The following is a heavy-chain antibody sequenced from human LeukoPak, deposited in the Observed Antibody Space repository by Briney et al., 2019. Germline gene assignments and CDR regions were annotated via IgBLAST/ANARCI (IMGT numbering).Heavy chain of an antibody. Sequence: PGGSLRLSCAASGFTFSSYAMSWVRQAPGKGLEWVSATSGSGGSTYYADSVKGRFTISRDNSKNTLYLQMNSLRAEDTAVYYCAKVTTRFYGSGSYYPPEFGYWGQGTLVTVSS. CDR1: GFTFSSYA. J-gene: IGHJ4*02. V-gene: IGHV3-23*01. CDR3: AKVTTRFYGSGSYYPPEFGY. CDR2: TSGSGGST. D-gene: IGHD3-10*01.